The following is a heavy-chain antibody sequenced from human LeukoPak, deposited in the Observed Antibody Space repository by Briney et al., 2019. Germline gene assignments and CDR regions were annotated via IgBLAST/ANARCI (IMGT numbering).Heavy chain of an antibody. V-gene: IGHV3-74*01. J-gene: IGHJ4*02. Sequence: GGSLRLSCAASGFTFSNFWMHWVPHAPGKGLVWVSIISTDGSRTIYADSVKGLFTISRDNARNTLYLQVNSLRAEDTAVYYCARNVDGVDYWGQGPAVTVSS. D-gene: IGHD5-24*01. CDR1: GFTFSNFW. CDR3: ARNVDGVDY. CDR2: ISTDGSRT.